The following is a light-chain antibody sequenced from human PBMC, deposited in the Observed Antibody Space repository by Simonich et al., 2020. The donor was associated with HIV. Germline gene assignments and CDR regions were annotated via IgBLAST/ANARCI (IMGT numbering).Light chain of an antibody. CDR1: QSVSRN. CDR3: QQYNNWPLL. V-gene: IGKV3-15*01. Sequence: EIVMTQSPATLSVSPGERATLSCRASQSVSRNLAWYQQKHGQAPRLLIHGASTRATGIPARFSGSGSGTEFTLTISSLQSEDFAVYYCQQYNNWPLLFGQGTKVEIK. J-gene: IGKJ2*01. CDR2: GAS.